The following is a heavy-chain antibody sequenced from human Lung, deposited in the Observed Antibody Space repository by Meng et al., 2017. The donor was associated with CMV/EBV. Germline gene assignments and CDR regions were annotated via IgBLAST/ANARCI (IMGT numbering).Heavy chain of an antibody. J-gene: IGHJ5*02. Sequence: GESLKISCAASGFTFDDHAMHWVRQRPGKGLEWVSLITWDGGNTYYADSVKGRFTISRDNSKNSLYLQMNSLRTEYTALDYCAKDGSDSSLGWLDPWGQGXLVTVSS. V-gene: IGHV3-43D*03. CDR2: ITWDGGNT. D-gene: IGHD2-15*01. CDR1: GFTFDDHA. CDR3: AKDGSDSSLGWLDP.